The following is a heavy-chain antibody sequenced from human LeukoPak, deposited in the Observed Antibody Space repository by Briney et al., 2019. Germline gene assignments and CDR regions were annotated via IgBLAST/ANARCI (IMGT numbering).Heavy chain of an antibody. CDR2: INPNSGGT. CDR1: GYTFTGYY. J-gene: IGHJ4*02. Sequence: GASVKVSCKASGYTFTGYYMHWVRQAPGQGLEWMGWINPNSGGTNYAQKFRGRVTMTRDTSISTAYMELSRLRSDDTAVYYCARWGIAVAGTSYLGYFDYWGQGTLVTVSS. D-gene: IGHD6-19*01. CDR3: ARWGIAVAGTSYLGYFDY. V-gene: IGHV1-2*02.